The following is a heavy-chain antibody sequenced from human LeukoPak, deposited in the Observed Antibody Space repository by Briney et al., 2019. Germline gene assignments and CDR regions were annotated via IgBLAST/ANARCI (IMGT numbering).Heavy chain of an antibody. CDR3: AKGFTGNFDY. Sequence: GVPLRLLCAACVFLYSRYAMLWLRGARGEAVEWVSAISGSGGSTYYADSVKGRFTISRDNSKNTLYLQMNSLRAEDTAVYYCAKGFTGNFDYWGQGTLVTVSS. D-gene: IGHD3-16*01. CDR1: VFLYSRYA. V-gene: IGHV3-23*01. J-gene: IGHJ4*02. CDR2: ISGSGGST.